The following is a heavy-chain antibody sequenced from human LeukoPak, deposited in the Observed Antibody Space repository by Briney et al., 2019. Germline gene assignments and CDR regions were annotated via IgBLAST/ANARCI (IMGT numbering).Heavy chain of an antibody. CDR3: ARDLFYSEPEDYYYYYGMDV. J-gene: IGHJ6*02. D-gene: IGHD1-26*01. CDR2: ISYDGSNK. CDR1: EFTFSTYA. Sequence: PGRSLRLSCAASEFTFSTYAMNWVRQAPGKGLEWVAVISYDGSNKYYADSVKGRFTISRDNSKNTLYLQMNSLRAEDTAVYYCARDLFYSEPEDYYYYYGMDVWGQGTTVTVSS. V-gene: IGHV3-30-3*01.